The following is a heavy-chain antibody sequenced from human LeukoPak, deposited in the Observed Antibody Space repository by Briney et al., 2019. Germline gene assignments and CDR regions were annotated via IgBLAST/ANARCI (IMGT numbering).Heavy chain of an antibody. CDR2: ISGSGTST. D-gene: IGHD3-10*01. V-gene: IGHV3-23*01. CDR3: AKDLYYGSESKFDD. Sequence: GGSLRLSCAASGFTFSTYAMGWVRQAPGKGLEWVSFISGSGTSTYYADSVKGRFTISRDNSKNTLSLQMNSLRVEDTAVYYCAKDLYYGSESKFDDWGQGTLVTVSS. J-gene: IGHJ4*02. CDR1: GFTFSTYA.